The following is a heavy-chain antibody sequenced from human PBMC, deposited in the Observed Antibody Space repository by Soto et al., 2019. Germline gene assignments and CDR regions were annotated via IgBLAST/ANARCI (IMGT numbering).Heavy chain of an antibody. J-gene: IGHJ6*02. CDR1: GGSISSSSYY. D-gene: IGHD1-26*01. V-gene: IGHV4-39*01. CDR2: IYYSGST. CDR3: ARLRWGYYYGMDV. Sequence: SETLSLTCTVSGGSISSSSYYWGWIRQPPGKGLEWIGSIYYSGSTYYNPSLKSRVTISVDTSKNQFSLKLSSVTAADTAVYYCARLRWGYYYGMDVWGQGTTVTVSS.